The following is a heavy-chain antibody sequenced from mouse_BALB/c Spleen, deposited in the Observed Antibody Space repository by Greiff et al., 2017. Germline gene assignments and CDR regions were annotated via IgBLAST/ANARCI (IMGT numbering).Heavy chain of an antibody. V-gene: IGHV14-3*02. CDR3: APGPGWYFDV. CDR2: IDPANGNT. CDR1: GFNIKDTY. Sequence: VQLQQSGAELVKPGASVKLSCTASGFNIKDTYMHWVKQRPEQGLEWIGRIDPANGNTKYDPKFQGKATITADTSSNTAYLQLSSLTSEDTAVYYCAPGPGWYFDVWGAGTTVTVSS. J-gene: IGHJ1*01.